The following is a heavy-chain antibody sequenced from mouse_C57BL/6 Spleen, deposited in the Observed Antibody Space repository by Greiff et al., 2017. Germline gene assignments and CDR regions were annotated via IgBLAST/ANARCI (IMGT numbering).Heavy chain of an antibody. CDR2: IYPGSGST. Sequence: QVHVKQPGAELVKPGASVKMSCKASGYTFTSYWITWVKQRPGQGLEWIGDIYPGSGSTNYNEKFKSKATLTVDTSSSTAYMQLSSLTSEDSAVYYCARERDDTWFAYWGQGTLVTVSA. J-gene: IGHJ3*01. CDR1: GYTFTSYW. CDR3: ARERDDTWFAY. D-gene: IGHD2-3*01. V-gene: IGHV1-55*01.